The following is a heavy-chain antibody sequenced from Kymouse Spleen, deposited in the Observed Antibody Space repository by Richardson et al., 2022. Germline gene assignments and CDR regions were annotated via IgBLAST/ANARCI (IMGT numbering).Heavy chain of an antibody. CDR3: AKDMGRYDFWSGYPSYYYYYYGMDV. Sequence: EVQLVESGGGLVQPGRSLRLSCAASGFTFDDYAMHWVRQAPGKGLEWVSGISWNSGSIGYADSVKGRFTISRDNAKNSLYLQMNSLRAEDTALYYCAKDMGRYDFWSGYPSYYYYYYGMDVWGQGTTVTVSS. J-gene: IGHJ6*02. CDR1: GFTFDDYA. CDR2: ISWNSGSI. D-gene: IGHD3-3*01. V-gene: IGHV3-9*01.